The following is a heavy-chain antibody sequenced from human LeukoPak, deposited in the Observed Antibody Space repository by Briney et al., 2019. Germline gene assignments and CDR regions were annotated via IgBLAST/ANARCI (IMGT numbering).Heavy chain of an antibody. CDR1: GGSISIRSYH. V-gene: IGHV4-61*02. CDR2: IYTSGIP. J-gene: IGHJ6*03. Sequence: KPSQTLSLTCTASGGSISIRSYHWSRIPQPAGKGLGWIGRIYTSGIPNYTPSLKSRVTISVDTSKNPFSLKLSSVTAADTAVYYWARAGATHYYYYMDVWGKGTTVTVSS. CDR3: ARAGATHYYYYMDV.